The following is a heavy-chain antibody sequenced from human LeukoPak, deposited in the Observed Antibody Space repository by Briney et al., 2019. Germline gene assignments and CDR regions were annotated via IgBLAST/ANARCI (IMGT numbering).Heavy chain of an antibody. CDR3: ARGRTGHQSYYYYYMDV. V-gene: IGHV3-11*01. Sequence: PGGSLRLSCAASGFTFSDDYMTWIRQAPGKGLEWISFISYSGMTIYYADSVKGRFTISRDNAKNSLHLQMNSLRAEDTAVYYCARGRTGHQSYYYYYMDVWGQGTTVTVSS. J-gene: IGHJ6*03. D-gene: IGHD3/OR15-3a*01. CDR1: GFTFSDDY. CDR2: ISYSGMTI.